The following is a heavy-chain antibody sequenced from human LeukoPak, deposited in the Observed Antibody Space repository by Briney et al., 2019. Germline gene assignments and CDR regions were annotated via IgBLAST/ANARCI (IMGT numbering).Heavy chain of an antibody. CDR2: ISGSGGST. D-gene: IGHD3-3*01. Sequence: GGSLRLSCAASGFSFSIHGMGWVRRAPGKGLEWVSAISGSGGSTYYADSVKGRFTISRDNSKNTLYLQMNSLRAEDTAVYYCAKGPITIFGVPPGFDYWGQGTLVTVSS. CDR1: GFSFSIHG. CDR3: AKGPITIFGVPPGFDY. V-gene: IGHV3-23*01. J-gene: IGHJ4*02.